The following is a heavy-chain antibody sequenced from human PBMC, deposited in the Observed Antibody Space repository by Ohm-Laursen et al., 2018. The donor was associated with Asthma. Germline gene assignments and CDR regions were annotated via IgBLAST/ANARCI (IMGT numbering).Heavy chain of an antibody. J-gene: IGHJ4*02. V-gene: IGHV3-33*05. Sequence: SLRLSCTASGFTFSSYGMHWVRQAPGKGLEWVAVISYHGYNEYYLDSVKGRFTISRDNSKNTLYLQMNSLRAEDTAVYYCAKDSPNYYDSSGYYYWGQGTLVTVSS. CDR1: GFTFSSYG. CDR2: ISYHGYNE. D-gene: IGHD3-22*01. CDR3: AKDSPNYYDSSGYYY.